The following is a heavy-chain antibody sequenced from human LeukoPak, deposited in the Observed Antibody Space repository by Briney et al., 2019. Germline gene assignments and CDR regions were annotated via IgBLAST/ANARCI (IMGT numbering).Heavy chain of an antibody. Sequence: PGGSLRLSCAASGFTFSDYYMSRIRQAPGKGLEWVSYISSSGSTIYYADSVKGRFTISRDNAKNSLYLQMNSLRAEDTAVYYCARVGDCSSSSCFWEYYFDYWGQGTLVTVSS. CDR3: ARVGDCSSSSCFWEYYFDY. J-gene: IGHJ4*02. CDR2: ISSSGSTI. V-gene: IGHV3-11*01. D-gene: IGHD2-2*01. CDR1: GFTFSDYY.